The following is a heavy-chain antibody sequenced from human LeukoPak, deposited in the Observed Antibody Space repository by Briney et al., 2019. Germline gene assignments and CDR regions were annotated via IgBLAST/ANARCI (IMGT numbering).Heavy chain of an antibody. V-gene: IGHV1-69*01. Sequence: GSSVKVSCKASGGTFSSYAISWVRQAPGQGLEWMGGIIPIFGTANYAQKFQGRVTITADESTSTAYMELSSLRSEDTAVYYCARDRFAVGITYGMDVWGQGTTVTVSS. D-gene: IGHD3-10*01. CDR1: GGTFSSYA. J-gene: IGHJ6*02. CDR2: IIPIFGTA. CDR3: ARDRFAVGITYGMDV.